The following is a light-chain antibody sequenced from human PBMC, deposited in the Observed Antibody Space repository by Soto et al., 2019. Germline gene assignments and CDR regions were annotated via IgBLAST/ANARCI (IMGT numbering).Light chain of an antibody. V-gene: IGLV1-44*01. J-gene: IGLJ3*02. CDR1: SSNIGSNT. CDR2: SNN. Sequence: QAVVTQPPSASGTPGQRVTISCSGGSSNIGSNTVSWYQQLPGTAPKLLIYSNNQRPSGVPARFSGSKSATSASLAISGLQSEDEVDYYCAAWDDSLNGWVFGGGTKVTVL. CDR3: AAWDDSLNGWV.